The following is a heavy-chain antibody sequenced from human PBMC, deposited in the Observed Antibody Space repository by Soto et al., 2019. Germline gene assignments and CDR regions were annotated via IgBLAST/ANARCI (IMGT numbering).Heavy chain of an antibody. J-gene: IGHJ6*03. V-gene: IGHV4-59*01. Sequence: SETLSLTCTVSGCSISSYYWSWIRQPPGKGLEWIGYIYYSGSTNYNPSLKSRVTISVDTSKNQFSLKLSSVTAADTAVYYCAESSDYYYMDVWGKGTTVTVSS. CDR2: IYYSGST. CDR1: GCSISSYY. CDR3: AESSDYYYMDV. D-gene: IGHD6-6*01.